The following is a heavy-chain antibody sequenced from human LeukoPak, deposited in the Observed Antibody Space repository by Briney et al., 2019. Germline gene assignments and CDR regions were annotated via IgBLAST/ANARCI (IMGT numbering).Heavy chain of an antibody. Sequence: ASVTVSCKASGYTCTSYGISWVRQAPRQGLEWMGWISDYNGNTNYAQKLQGRVTMTTDTSTSTAYMELTSLRSDDTAVYYCARDIKPIVGASYFDYWGEGTLVTVSS. V-gene: IGHV1-18*01. CDR2: ISDYNGNT. CDR1: GYTCTSYG. CDR3: ARDIKPIVGASYFDY. J-gene: IGHJ4*02. D-gene: IGHD1-26*01.